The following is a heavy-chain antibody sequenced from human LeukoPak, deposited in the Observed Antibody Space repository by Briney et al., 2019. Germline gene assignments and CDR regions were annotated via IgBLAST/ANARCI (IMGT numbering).Heavy chain of an antibody. Sequence: GGSLRLSCAASGFTFSSYWMTWVRQAPGRGLEWVANIHQDGSIQFYVDSVEGRFTVSRDNARNLLYLQMNGLRAEDTAVYYCARARGSYVEAAYWGQGTLVTVSS. CDR2: IHQDGSIQ. CDR1: GFTFSSYW. J-gene: IGHJ4*02. CDR3: ARARGSYVEAAY. D-gene: IGHD3-16*01. V-gene: IGHV3-7*01.